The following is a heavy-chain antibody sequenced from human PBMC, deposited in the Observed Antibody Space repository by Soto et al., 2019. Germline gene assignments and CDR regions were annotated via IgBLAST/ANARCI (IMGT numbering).Heavy chain of an antibody. CDR3: ARGDSSGWYGYYYMDV. CDR1: GYTFTSYA. V-gene: IGHV1-3*01. J-gene: IGHJ6*03. Sequence: ASVKVSCKASGYTFTSYAMHWVRQAPGQRLEWMGWINAGNGNTKYSQKFQGRVTITRDTSACTAYMELSRLRSEDTAVYYCARGDSSGWYGYYYMDVWGKGASVTGSS. D-gene: IGHD6-19*01. CDR2: INAGNGNT.